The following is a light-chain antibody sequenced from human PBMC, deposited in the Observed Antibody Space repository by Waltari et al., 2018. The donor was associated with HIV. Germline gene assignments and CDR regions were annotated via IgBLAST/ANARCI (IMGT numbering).Light chain of an antibody. V-gene: IGLV2-11*01. CDR2: DVS. CDR3: CSNAGSYTYV. CDR1: SSDVGGYKY. Sequence: QSALTQPRPVSGSPGQSVTISCTGTSSDVGGYKYVSWYQQHPGKAPKVRIYDVSKRPSGVPDRFSGSKSGNTASLTISGLQAEDEADYYCCSNAGSYTYVFGTGTKVTVL. J-gene: IGLJ1*01.